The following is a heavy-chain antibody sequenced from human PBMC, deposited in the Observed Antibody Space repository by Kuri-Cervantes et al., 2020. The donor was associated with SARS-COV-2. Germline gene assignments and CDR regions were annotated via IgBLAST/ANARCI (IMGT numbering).Heavy chain of an antibody. CDR3: VRPRGAAADY. Sequence: GGSLRLSCAASGFTFSGSAMHWVRQAPGKGLEWVSYISSSGSTIYYADSVKGRFTISRDNAKNSLYLQMNSLRAEDTAVYYCVRPRGAAADYWGQGTLVTVSS. CDR2: ISSSGSTI. J-gene: IGHJ4*02. CDR1: GFTFSGSA. V-gene: IGHV3-48*03. D-gene: IGHD6-13*01.